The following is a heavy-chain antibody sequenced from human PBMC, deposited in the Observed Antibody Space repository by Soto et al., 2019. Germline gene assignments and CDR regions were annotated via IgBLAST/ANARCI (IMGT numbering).Heavy chain of an antibody. CDR1: GGTFSSCA. Sequence: SVKVSCKASGGTFSSCAIYWVRQAPGQGLEWIGGIIPIFDAANYAQKFQGRVTITADEYTNTAYMELSSLRSEDTAVYYCARDPTDYGDYGTKSSHYAMDVWGQGTTVTVSS. J-gene: IGHJ6*02. CDR3: ARDPTDYGDYGTKSSHYAMDV. CDR2: IIPIFDAA. V-gene: IGHV1-69*13. D-gene: IGHD4-17*01.